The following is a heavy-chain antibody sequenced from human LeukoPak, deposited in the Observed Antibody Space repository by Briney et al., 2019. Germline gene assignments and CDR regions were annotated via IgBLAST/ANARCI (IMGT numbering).Heavy chain of an antibody. D-gene: IGHD2-15*01. J-gene: IGHJ4*02. V-gene: IGHV3-23*01. Sequence: GGSLRLSCAASGFTFSSYAMSWLRQAPGKGMEWVSTISGSGGSAYYADSVKGRFTISRDNSKNTVYLQLNSLRAEDTALYYCAKRPYCSGTVCYHIDYWGQGTLVTVSS. CDR1: GFTFSSYA. CDR2: ISGSGGSA. CDR3: AKRPYCSGTVCYHIDY.